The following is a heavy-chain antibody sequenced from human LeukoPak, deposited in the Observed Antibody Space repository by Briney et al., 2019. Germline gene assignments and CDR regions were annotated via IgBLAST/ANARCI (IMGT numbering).Heavy chain of an antibody. J-gene: IGHJ6*03. CDR1: GGSISSSTYY. CDR3: ARDRHGSGSGYYYYYMDV. CDR2: MYYSSGNT. V-gene: IGHV4-39*07. D-gene: IGHD3-10*01. Sequence: PSETLSLTCTVSGGSISSSTYYWGWIRQPPGKGLECIGSMYYSSGNTYYNPSLKSRVTISVDTSKNQFSLKLSSVTAADTAVYYCARDRHGSGSGYYYYYMDVWGKGTTVTVSS.